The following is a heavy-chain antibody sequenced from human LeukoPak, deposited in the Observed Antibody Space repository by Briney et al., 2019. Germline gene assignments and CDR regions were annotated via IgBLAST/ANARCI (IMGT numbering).Heavy chain of an antibody. J-gene: IGHJ5*02. D-gene: IGHD5-24*01. V-gene: IGHV4-38-2*02. Sequence: PSETLSLTCTVSGYSISSGYYWGWIRQPPGKGLEWIGSIYHSGSTFYNPSLKSRVTISVDTSKNQFSLKLSSVTAADTAVYYCARDLWGRWLQPQTLYNWFDPWGQGTLATVSS. CDR2: IYHSGST. CDR3: ARDLWGRWLQPQTLYNWFDP. CDR1: GYSISSGYY.